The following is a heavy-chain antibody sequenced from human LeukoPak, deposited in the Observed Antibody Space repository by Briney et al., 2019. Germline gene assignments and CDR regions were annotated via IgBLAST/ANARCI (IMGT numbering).Heavy chain of an antibody. Sequence: GGSQRLSCAASGFTFSGYSMNWVRQAPGKGLEWVSSISSSSSYIYYADSVKGRFTISRDNAKNSLYLQMNSLRAEDTAVYYCARGASGPGVATIVYWGQGTLVTVSS. CDR2: ISSSSSYI. J-gene: IGHJ4*02. CDR1: GFTFSGYS. V-gene: IGHV3-21*01. D-gene: IGHD5-12*01. CDR3: ARGASGPGVATIVY.